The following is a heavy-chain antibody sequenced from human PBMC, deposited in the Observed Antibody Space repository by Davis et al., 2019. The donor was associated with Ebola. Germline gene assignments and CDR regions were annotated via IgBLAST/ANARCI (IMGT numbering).Heavy chain of an antibody. V-gene: IGHV3-64*04. J-gene: IGHJ6*04. CDR3: ARKTDLDV. CDR1: GFTFTSYA. CDR2: ISGNGHIT. Sequence: GESLKISCLASGFTFTSYAMHWVRQAPGKGLEYVSTISGNGHITFYADSVRGRFTISRDNSKDTLYLQMNSLRAEDTAVYYCARKTDLDVWGKGTTVTVSS. D-gene: IGHD1-14*01.